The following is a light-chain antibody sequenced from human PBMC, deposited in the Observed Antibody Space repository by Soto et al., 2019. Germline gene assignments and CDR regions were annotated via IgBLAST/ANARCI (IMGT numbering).Light chain of an antibody. V-gene: IGLV2-14*01. J-gene: IGLJ1*01. CDR1: SSDIGGYNY. Sequence: QSALTQPASVSGSPGQSITSSCTGTSSDIGGYNYVSWYQQRPGKVPKLMIYEVSNRPSGVSHRFSGSKSANTASLTISGLQAEDEAYYYCSSDRSGFTVFGTGTKLTVL. CDR3: SSDRSGFTV. CDR2: EVS.